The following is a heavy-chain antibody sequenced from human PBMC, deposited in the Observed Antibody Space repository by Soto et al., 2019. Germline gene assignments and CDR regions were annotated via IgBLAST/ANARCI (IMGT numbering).Heavy chain of an antibody. D-gene: IGHD3-22*01. CDR3: ARSPLGYYYDSSGPTYFDY. Sequence: SETLSLTCTVSGGSISSCDYYWSWIRQPPGKGLEWIGYIYYSGSTYYNPSLKSRVTISVDTSKNQFSLKLSSVTAADTAVYYCARSPLGYYYDSSGPTYFDYWGQGTLVTVSS. CDR2: IYYSGST. CDR1: GGSISSCDYY. J-gene: IGHJ4*02. V-gene: IGHV4-30-4*01.